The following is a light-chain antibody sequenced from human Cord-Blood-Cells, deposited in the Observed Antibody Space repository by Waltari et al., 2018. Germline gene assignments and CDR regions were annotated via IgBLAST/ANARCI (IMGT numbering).Light chain of an antibody. CDR2: EGS. V-gene: IGLV2-23*01. Sequence: QSALTQPASVSGSHGQSITLSCTGTSSDVGSYNLVSWYQQHPGKAPKLMIYEGSKRPSGVSNRFSGSKSGNTASLTISGLQAEDEADYYCCSYAGVFGGGTKLTVL. J-gene: IGLJ3*02. CDR3: CSYAGV. CDR1: SSDVGSYNL.